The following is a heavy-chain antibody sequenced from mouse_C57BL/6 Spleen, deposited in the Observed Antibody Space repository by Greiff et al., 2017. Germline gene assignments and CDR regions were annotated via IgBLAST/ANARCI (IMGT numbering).Heavy chain of an antibody. D-gene: IGHD2-4*01. Sequence: VKLQESGPELVKPGASVKISCKASGYAFSSSWMNWVKQRPGKGLEWIGRIYPGDGDTNYNGKFKGKATLTADKSSSTAYMQLSSLTSEDSAVYFCAREGNYDYDVRYFDDWGQGTTLTVSS. CDR1: GYAFSSSW. V-gene: IGHV1-82*01. J-gene: IGHJ2*01. CDR2: IYPGDGDT. CDR3: AREGNYDYDVRYFDD.